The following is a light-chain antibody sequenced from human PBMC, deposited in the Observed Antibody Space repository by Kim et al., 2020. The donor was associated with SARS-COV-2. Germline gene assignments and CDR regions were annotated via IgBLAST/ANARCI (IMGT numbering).Light chain of an antibody. CDR3: QAWDSSIYV. V-gene: IGLV3-1*01. J-gene: IGLJ1*01. Sequence: VSTGQTASITCSGDKLGDKYASWYQQKPGRSPVVVIFRDNRRPSGIPERFSGSNSGNTATLTISGTQAMDEADYYCQAWDSSIYVFGTGTKVTVL. CDR1: KLGDKY. CDR2: RDN.